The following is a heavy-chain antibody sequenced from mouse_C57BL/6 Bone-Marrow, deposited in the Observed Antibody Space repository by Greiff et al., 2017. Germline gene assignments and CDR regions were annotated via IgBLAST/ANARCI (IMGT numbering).Heavy chain of an antibody. CDR2: ISSGGSYT. Sequence: EVQGVESGGDLVKPGGSLKLSCAASGFTFSSYGMSWVRQTPDKRLEWVATISSGGSYTYYPDSVKGRFTISRDNAKNTLYLQMSSLKSEDTALYYCARIDYWGQGTTLTVSS. CDR1: GFTFSSYG. CDR3: ARIDY. J-gene: IGHJ2*01. V-gene: IGHV5-6*01.